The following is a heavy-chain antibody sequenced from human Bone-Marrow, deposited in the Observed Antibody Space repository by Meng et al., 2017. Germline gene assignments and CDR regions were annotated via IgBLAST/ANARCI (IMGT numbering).Heavy chain of an antibody. J-gene: IGHJ4*01. Sequence: QLVEPGGNLVGAGGSLRLSCAGSGFTFSNAWMSWVRQAPGKGLEWVGRIKSKTDGETADYATPVKGRFTISRDDSQNTLYLQMNSLKTEDTGVYYCQWLSTHPPGQWGQGTLVTVSS. CDR3: QWLSTHPPGQ. V-gene: IGHV3-15*01. D-gene: IGHD3-22*01. CDR1: GFTFSNAW. CDR2: IKSKTDGETA.